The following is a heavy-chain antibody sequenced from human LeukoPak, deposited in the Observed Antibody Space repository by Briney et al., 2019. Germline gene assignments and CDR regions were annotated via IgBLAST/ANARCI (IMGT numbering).Heavy chain of an antibody. J-gene: IGHJ4*02. CDR2: IGVSSGII. CDR1: GFTFSQYG. Sequence: PGGSLRLSCSASGFTFSQYGMNWVRQVPGKGLEWISYIGVSSGIIHYADSVKGRFTISRDNAKTTLFLQMNSLRVEDTAVYYCARGLRTAYNYFDYWGQGTLVTVSS. D-gene: IGHD2-21*02. CDR3: ARGLRTAYNYFDY. V-gene: IGHV3-48*04.